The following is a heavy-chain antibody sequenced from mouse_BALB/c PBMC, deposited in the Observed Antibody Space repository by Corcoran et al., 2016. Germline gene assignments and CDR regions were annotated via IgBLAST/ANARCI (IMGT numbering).Heavy chain of an antibody. CDR3: ANWDWYFDV. D-gene: IGHD4-1*01. J-gene: IGHJ1*01. CDR2: IDPANGNT. V-gene: IGHV14-3*02. Sequence: EVQLQQSGAELVTPGASVKLSCTASGFNIKDPYMHWVKQRPKQGLEWIGRIDPANGNTKYDPKFQGKATITADTSSNTAYLQLSSLTSEDTAVYYCANWDWYFDVWGAGTTVTVSS. CDR1: GFNIKDPY.